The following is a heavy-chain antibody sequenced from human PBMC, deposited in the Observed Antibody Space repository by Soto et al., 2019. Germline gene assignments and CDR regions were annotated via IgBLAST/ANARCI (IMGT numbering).Heavy chain of an antibody. Sequence: QVQLVESGGGVVQPGRSLRLSCAASGFTFRIYAMHWVRQAPGKGLECVAVISYDGSNKFYRDSVKGRFTISRDNSKNTLYLQINIRRYEDTAVYYCARGDREDIAVVIGARPGEYGVDVWGQGTTVTVSS. D-gene: IGHD2-15*01. CDR1: GFTFRIYA. V-gene: IGHV3-30-3*01. J-gene: IGHJ6*02. CDR3: ARGDREDIAVVIGARPGEYGVDV. CDR2: ISYDGSNK.